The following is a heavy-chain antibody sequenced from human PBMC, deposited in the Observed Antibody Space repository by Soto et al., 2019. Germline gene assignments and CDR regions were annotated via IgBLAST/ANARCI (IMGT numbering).Heavy chain of an antibody. V-gene: IGHV4-59*01. CDR3: ARYRREAVAGYTLDN. CDR2: VYNSGST. Sequence: SETLSLTCTVSGGSISSNYWTWIRQPPGKGLEWIGYVYNSGSTNYNPSLKSRVTISEDTSKSHFSLKVNSMTAADTAVYYCARYRREAVAGYTLDNWGQGILFTVSS. J-gene: IGHJ4*02. D-gene: IGHD6-13*01. CDR1: GGSISSNY.